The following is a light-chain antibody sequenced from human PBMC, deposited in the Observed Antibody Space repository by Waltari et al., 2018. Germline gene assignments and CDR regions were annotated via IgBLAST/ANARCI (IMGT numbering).Light chain of an antibody. J-gene: IGKJ2*01. CDR3: MQASHWPYT. CDR2: KVS. Sequence: DAVMTQSPLSLPVTLGQPASIPRRSSQSLVFTDGDTYLNWFQLRPGQSPRRLIYKVSDRDSGVPDRFSGSVSGTEFTLKISRVEAEDVGVYYCMQASHWPYTFGQGTKLEIK. CDR1: QSLVFTDGDTY. V-gene: IGKV2-30*01.